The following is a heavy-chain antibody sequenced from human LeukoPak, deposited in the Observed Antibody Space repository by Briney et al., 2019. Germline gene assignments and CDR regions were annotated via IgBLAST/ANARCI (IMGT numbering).Heavy chain of an antibody. CDR1: GYTFTGYY. D-gene: IGHD5-12*01. CDR2: INPNSGGT. Sequence: ASVKVSCKASGYTFTGYYMHWVRQAPGQGLEWMGRINPNSGGTNYAQKFRGRVTMTRDTSISTAYMELSRLRSDDTAVYYCARDFDAATISDYWGQGTLVTVSS. CDR3: ARDFDAATISDY. J-gene: IGHJ4*02. V-gene: IGHV1-2*06.